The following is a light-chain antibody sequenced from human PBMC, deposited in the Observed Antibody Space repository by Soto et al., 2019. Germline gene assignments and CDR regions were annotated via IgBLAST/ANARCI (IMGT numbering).Light chain of an antibody. CDR1: QSISSSF. CDR3: QERSRWPRAT. CDR2: GAS. J-gene: IGKJ4*01. Sequence: EIVLTQSPDTLSVSPGERATLSCRASQSISSSFLAWYQQKPGQAPRLLIYGASSRATGIPDRFSGSGSGTDFTLTISSLEPEDIAVYYCQERSRWPRATFGGGTKVEIK. V-gene: IGKV3D-20*02.